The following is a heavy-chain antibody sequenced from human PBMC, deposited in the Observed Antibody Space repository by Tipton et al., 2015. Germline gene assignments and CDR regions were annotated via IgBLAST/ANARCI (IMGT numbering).Heavy chain of an antibody. J-gene: IGHJ4*02. D-gene: IGHD6-25*01. CDR3: ARDDAAAFDY. V-gene: IGHV4-30-4*01. CDR2: IYYNGSA. CDR1: GVSISSDDYY. Sequence: TLSLTCTVSGVSISSDDYYWSWIRQPPGKGLEWIGYIYYNGSAFYNPALKSRLAISIDMSRNHFSLMLTSVTAADTAVYYCARDDAAAFDYWGQGTLVSVSS.